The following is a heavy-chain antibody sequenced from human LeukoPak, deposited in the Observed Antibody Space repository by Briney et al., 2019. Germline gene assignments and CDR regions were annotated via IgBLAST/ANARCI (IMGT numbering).Heavy chain of an antibody. J-gene: IGHJ5*02. CDR1: GYTFTSYG. D-gene: IGHD1-14*01. CDR3: ARARTLHNWFDP. V-gene: IGHV1-18*01. Sequence: ASXKVSCKASGYTFTSYGISWVRQAPGQGLEWMGWISTYNGNPNYAQNFRDRVTMTTDTPTTTAYMELSSLTSDDTAMYYCARARTLHNWFDPWGQGTLVTVSS. CDR2: ISTYNGNP.